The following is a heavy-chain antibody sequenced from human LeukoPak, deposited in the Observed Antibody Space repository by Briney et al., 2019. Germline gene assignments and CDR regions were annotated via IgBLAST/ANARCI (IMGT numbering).Heavy chain of an antibody. D-gene: IGHD2-2*01. J-gene: IGHJ6*02. Sequence: SETLSLTCTVSGGSISSYYWSWIRQPPGKGLEWIGYIYYSGSTNYNPSLKSRVTISVDTSKSQFSLKLSSVTAADTAVYYCAGLGYCSSTSCYHYYYYYGMDVWGQGTTVTVSS. CDR1: GGSISSYY. CDR2: IYYSGST. V-gene: IGHV4-59*01. CDR3: AGLGYCSSTSCYHYYYYYGMDV.